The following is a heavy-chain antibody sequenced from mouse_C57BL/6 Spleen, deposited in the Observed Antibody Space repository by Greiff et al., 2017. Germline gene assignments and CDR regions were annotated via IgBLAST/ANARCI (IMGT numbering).Heavy chain of an antibody. J-gene: IGHJ2*01. D-gene: IGHD4-1*01. CDR2: ISSGSSTI. Sequence: EVQGVESGGGLVKPGGSLKLSCAASGFIFSDYGMHWVRQAPEKGLEWVAYISSGSSTIYYADTVKGRFTISRDNAKNTLFLQMTSLRSEDTAMYYCATLTGTSYFDYWGQGTTLTVSS. CDR1: GFIFSDYG. CDR3: ATLTGTSYFDY. V-gene: IGHV5-17*01.